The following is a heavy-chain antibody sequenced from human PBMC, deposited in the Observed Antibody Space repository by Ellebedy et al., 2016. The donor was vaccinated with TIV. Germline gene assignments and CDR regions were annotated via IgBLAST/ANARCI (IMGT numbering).Heavy chain of an antibody. CDR3: ARASITIFGVVTNDDAFDI. J-gene: IGHJ3*02. V-gene: IGHV1-18*01. D-gene: IGHD3-3*01. CDR2: ISAYNGNT. Sequence: AASVKVSCKASGYTFTSYGISWVRQAPGQGLEWMGWISAYNGNTNYAQKLQGRVTMTTDTSTSTAYMELRSLRSDDTAVYYCARASITIFGVVTNDDAFDIWGQGTMVTVSS. CDR1: GYTFTSYG.